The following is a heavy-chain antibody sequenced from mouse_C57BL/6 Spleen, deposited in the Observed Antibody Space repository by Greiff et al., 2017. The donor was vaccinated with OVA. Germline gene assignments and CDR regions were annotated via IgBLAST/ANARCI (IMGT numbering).Heavy chain of an antibody. CDR2: INPGSGGT. J-gene: IGHJ2*01. CDR3: ARGGRRGSDY. D-gene: IGHD3-1*01. CDR1: GYAFTNYL. V-gene: IGHV1-54*01. Sequence: VQLQQSGAELVRPGTSVKVSCKASGYAFTNYLIEWVKQRPGQGLEWIGVINPGSGGTNYNEKFKGKATLTADKSSSTAYMQLSSLTSEDSAVYFCARGGRRGSDYWGKGTTLTVSS.